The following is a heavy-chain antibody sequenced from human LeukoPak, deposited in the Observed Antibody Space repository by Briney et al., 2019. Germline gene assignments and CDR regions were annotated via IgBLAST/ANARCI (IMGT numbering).Heavy chain of an antibody. CDR3: ARGGSQNCDY. D-gene: IGHD2-15*01. V-gene: IGHV1-46*01. Sequence: ASVKVSCKASGYSFTSHYMHWVRQAPGQGLEWMGIINPSGDSASYAQKFQGRVTMTRDTSTSTVYMELSSLRSEDTAVYYCARGGSQNCDYWGQGTLVTVPS. J-gene: IGHJ4*02. CDR1: GYSFTSHY. CDR2: INPSGDSA.